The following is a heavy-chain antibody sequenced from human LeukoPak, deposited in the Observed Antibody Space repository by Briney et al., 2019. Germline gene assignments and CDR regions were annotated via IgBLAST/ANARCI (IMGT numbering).Heavy chain of an antibody. Sequence: GGSLRLSCAASGFTFSSYSMNWVRQAPGKGLEWVSSIRSSSSYIYYADSVKVRFTISRHNAKNSLYLQMPSLPAEDTATYYCAKDGLQSSEWSPPLNCWGQGTLVTVSS. J-gene: IGHJ4*02. D-gene: IGHD3-3*01. CDR1: GFTFSSYS. CDR3: AKDGLQSSEWSPPLNC. CDR2: IRSSSSYI. V-gene: IGHV3-21*04.